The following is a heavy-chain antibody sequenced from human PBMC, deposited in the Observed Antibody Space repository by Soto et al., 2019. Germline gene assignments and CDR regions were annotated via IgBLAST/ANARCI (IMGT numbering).Heavy chain of an antibody. D-gene: IGHD4-17*01. J-gene: IGHJ4*02. CDR2: IYYSGST. Sequence: PSETLSLTCTVSGRSISSYYWSWIRQPPGKGLEWIGYIYYSGSTNYNPSLKSRVTISVDTSKNQFSLKLSSVTAADTAVYYCASSYSTVNTLRFDYWGQGTLVTVSS. CDR1: GRSISSYY. V-gene: IGHV4-59*01. CDR3: ASSYSTVNTLRFDY.